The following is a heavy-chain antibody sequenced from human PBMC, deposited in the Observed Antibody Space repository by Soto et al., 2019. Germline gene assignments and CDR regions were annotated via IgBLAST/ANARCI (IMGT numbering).Heavy chain of an antibody. J-gene: IGHJ4*02. CDR1: GGSISSYY. D-gene: IGHD3-16*01. V-gene: IGHV4-59*01. Sequence: QVQLQESGPGLVKPSETLSLTCTVSGGSISSYYWSWIRQPPGKGLEWIGYIYYSGSTNYNPSLKSRVTISVDTSKNQFSLKLSSVTAADTAVYYCARSPYDYIWGSYTFDYWGQGTLVTVSS. CDR3: ARSPYDYIWGSYTFDY. CDR2: IYYSGST.